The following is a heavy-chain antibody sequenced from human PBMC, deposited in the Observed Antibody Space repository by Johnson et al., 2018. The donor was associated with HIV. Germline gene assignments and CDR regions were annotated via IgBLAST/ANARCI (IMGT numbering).Heavy chain of an antibody. V-gene: IGHV3-30*03. CDR2: ISYDGSNK. CDR3: ARDGNGLGGIVGARGAFDI. D-gene: IGHD1-26*01. Sequence: VQLVESGGGVVQPGRSLRLSCAASGFTFSSYGMHWVRQAPGKGLEWVAVISYDGSNKYYADSVKGRFTISRDNSKNTLYLQMGSLRAEDMAVYYCARDGNGLGGIVGARGAFDIWGQGTMVTVSS. CDR1: GFTFSSYG. J-gene: IGHJ3*02.